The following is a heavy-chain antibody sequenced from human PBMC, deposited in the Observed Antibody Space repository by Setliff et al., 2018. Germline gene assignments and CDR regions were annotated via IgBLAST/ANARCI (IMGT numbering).Heavy chain of an antibody. Sequence: SETLSLTCTVSGGSISSYSWSWIRQPPGKGLECIGYIYTTGSTTYNPSLKSRVTISLDTSKNQFSLNLNSVTAADTAVYFCARDTPHDPVSSNWYRNWFDPWGQGILVTVSS. CDR3: ARDTPHDPVSSNWYRNWFDP. D-gene: IGHD6-13*01. J-gene: IGHJ5*02. CDR2: IYTTGST. CDR1: GGSISSYS. V-gene: IGHV4-4*08.